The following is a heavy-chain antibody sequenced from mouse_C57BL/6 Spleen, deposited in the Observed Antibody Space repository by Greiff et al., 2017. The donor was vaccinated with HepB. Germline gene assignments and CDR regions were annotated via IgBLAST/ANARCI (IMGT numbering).Heavy chain of an antibody. CDR2: ISDGGSYT. CDR3: ARELEEAY. Sequence: EVKLVESGGGLVKPGGSLKLSCAASGFTFSSYAMSWVRQTPEKRLEWVATISDGGSYTYYPDNVKGRFTISRDNAKNNLYLQMSHLKSEDTAMYYCARELEEAYWGQGTLVTVSA. CDR1: GFTFSSYA. D-gene: IGHD4-1*01. J-gene: IGHJ3*01. V-gene: IGHV5-4*01.